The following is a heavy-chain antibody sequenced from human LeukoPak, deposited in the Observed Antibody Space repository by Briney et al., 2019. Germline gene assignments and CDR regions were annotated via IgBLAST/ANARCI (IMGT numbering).Heavy chain of an antibody. V-gene: IGHV3-21*01. Sequence: GGSLRLSCAASGFTFSSYSMNWVRQAPGKGLEWVSSISRSSSYIYYADSVKGRFTISRDNAKNSLYLQMNSLRAEDTAVYYCARDEATIFGVVIIKGVDDAFDIWGQGTMVTVSS. J-gene: IGHJ3*02. CDR2: ISRSSSYI. D-gene: IGHD3-3*01. CDR1: GFTFSSYS. CDR3: ARDEATIFGVVIIKGVDDAFDI.